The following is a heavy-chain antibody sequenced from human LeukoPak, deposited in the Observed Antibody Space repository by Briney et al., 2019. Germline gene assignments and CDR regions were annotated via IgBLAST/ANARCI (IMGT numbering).Heavy chain of an antibody. CDR2: IYYSGDT. V-gene: IGHV4-59*12. Sequence: SETLSLTCTVSGGSISSYYWSWIRQPPGKGLEWIGYIYYSGDTYYNPSLKSRVIMSVDTSKNQFSLILSSVTAADTAVYYCARDDYGDYGAFDIWGQGTMVTVSS. CDR3: ARDDYGDYGAFDI. CDR1: GGSISSYY. D-gene: IGHD4-17*01. J-gene: IGHJ3*02.